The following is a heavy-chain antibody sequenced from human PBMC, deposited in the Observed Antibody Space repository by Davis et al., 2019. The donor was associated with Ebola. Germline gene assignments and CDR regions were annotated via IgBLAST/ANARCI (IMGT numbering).Heavy chain of an antibody. CDR3: ARAWSGNDDYLIDY. Sequence: SVTVSCQASVYTFTCYYLHWVRQPPGQGLEWMGWINPNSGGTNYAQKLQGRVTMTRDTSISTAYMELSRLGSDDTAVYYCARAWSGNDDYLIDYWGQGTLVTVSS. CDR2: INPNSGGT. J-gene: IGHJ4*02. CDR1: VYTFTCYY. D-gene: IGHD4-17*01. V-gene: IGHV1-2*02.